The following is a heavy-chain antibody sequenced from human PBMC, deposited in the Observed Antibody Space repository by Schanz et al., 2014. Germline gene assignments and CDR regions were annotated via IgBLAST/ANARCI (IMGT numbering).Heavy chain of an antibody. Sequence: VQLVESGGGLVQPGGSLRLSCAASGFTFSDYYMSWIRQAPGKGLEWLSYISRDGTTSYYADSVKGRFTISRDNAKNSLYLQMNSLRAEDTALYYCAKDRQTTVNRVGYYYGMDVWGQGTTVTVSS. CDR2: ISRDGTTS. J-gene: IGHJ6*02. CDR3: AKDRQTTVNRVGYYYGMDV. V-gene: IGHV3-11*01. CDR1: GFTFSDYY. D-gene: IGHD4-4*01.